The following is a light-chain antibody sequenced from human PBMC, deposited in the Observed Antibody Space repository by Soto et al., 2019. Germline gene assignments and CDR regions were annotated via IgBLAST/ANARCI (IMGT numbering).Light chain of an antibody. V-gene: IGKV1-17*01. CDR2: AAS. CDR1: QGIRND. Sequence: DIQMTQSPSSLSASVGDRVTITCRPSQGIRNDIGWYQQKPGKAPKRLIYAASSLQSGVPSRFSGSGSGTEFTLTISSLQPEDFATYCCLQHNSYPWTFGQGTKVEIK. CDR3: LQHNSYPWT. J-gene: IGKJ1*01.